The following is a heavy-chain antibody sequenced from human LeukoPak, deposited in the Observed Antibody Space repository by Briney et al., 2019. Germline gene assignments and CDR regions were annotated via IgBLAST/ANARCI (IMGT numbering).Heavy chain of an antibody. Sequence: PSETLSLTCAVYGGSFSGYYWSWIRQPPGKGLEWIGEINHSGSTNYNPSLKSRVTMSVDTSKNQFSLKLSSVTAADTAVYYCAREVGATDFDYWGQGTLVTVSS. V-gene: IGHV4-34*01. D-gene: IGHD1-26*01. CDR3: AREVGATDFDY. CDR1: GGSFSGYY. J-gene: IGHJ4*02. CDR2: INHSGST.